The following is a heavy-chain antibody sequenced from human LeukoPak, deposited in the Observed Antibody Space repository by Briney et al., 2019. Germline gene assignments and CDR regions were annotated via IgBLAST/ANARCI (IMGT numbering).Heavy chain of an antibody. D-gene: IGHD3-22*01. CDR2: IIPIFGTA. CDR1: GGTFSSYA. V-gene: IGHV1-69*05. CDR3: ARASLTMIKDYYMDV. J-gene: IGHJ6*03. Sequence: EASVKVSCKASGGTFSSYAISWVRQAPGQGLEWMGGIIPIFGTANYAQKFQGRVTITTDESTSTAYMELSSLRSEDTAVYYCARASLTMIKDYYMDVWGKGTTVTVSS.